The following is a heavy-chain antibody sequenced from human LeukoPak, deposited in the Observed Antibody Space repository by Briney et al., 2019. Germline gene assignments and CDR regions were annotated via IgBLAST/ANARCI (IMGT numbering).Heavy chain of an antibody. Sequence: SVKVSCKASGGTFSSYAISWVRQAPGQGLEWMGGIIPIFGTANYAQKFQGRVTITADESTSTAYMELSSLRSDDTAVYYCARDITYYDFWSGYYTSQGVDYWGQGTLVTVSS. CDR3: ARDITYYDFWSGYYTSQGVDY. CDR1: GGTFSSYA. CDR2: IIPIFGTA. J-gene: IGHJ4*02. D-gene: IGHD3-3*01. V-gene: IGHV1-69*13.